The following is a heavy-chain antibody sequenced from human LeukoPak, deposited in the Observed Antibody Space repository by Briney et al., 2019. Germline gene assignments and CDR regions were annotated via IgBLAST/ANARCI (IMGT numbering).Heavy chain of an antibody. CDR2: ISTTETT. V-gene: IGHV4-4*07. CDR1: GGSISSYF. J-gene: IGHJ5*02. CDR3: AREDAASGRGRVS. Sequence: SETLSLTCTASGGSISSYFWIWIRQPAGKGLEWIGRISTTETTHYSPSLKTRVHMSVDTSKNQFSLKVTSVTAADTAIYYCAREDAASGRGRVSWGQGTLVSVSS. D-gene: IGHD3-10*01.